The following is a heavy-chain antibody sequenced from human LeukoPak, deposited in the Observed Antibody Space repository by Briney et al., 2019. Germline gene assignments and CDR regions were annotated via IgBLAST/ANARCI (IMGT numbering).Heavy chain of an antibody. CDR1: GYSFTSYW. CDR3: ARHGPIVTQQLVSANEDY. J-gene: IGHJ4*02. CDR2: IYPGDSDT. D-gene: IGHD6-13*01. V-gene: IGHV5-51*01. Sequence: GESLKISCKGSGYSFTSYWIGWVRQMPGKGLEWMGIIYPGDSDTRYSPSFQGQVTISADKSISTAYLQWSSLKASDTAMYYCARHGPIVTQQLVSANEDYWGQGTLVTVPS.